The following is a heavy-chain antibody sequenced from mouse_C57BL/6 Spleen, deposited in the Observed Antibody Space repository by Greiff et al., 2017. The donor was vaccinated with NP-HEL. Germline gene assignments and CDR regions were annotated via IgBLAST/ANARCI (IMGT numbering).Heavy chain of an antibody. CDR2: ISNGGGST. J-gene: IGHJ4*01. CDR3: AIRLYYYGSSPYYYAMDY. Sequence: EVQVVESGGGLVQPGGSLKLSCAASGFTFSDYYMYWVRQTPEKRLEWVAYISNGGGSTYYPDTVKGRFTISRDNAKNTLYLQMSRLKSEDTAMYYFAIRLYYYGSSPYYYAMDYWGQGTSVTVSS. CDR1: GFTFSDYY. V-gene: IGHV5-12*01. D-gene: IGHD1-1*01.